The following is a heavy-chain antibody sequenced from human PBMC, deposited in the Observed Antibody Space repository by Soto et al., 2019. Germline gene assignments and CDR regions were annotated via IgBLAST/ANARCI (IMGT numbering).Heavy chain of an antibody. CDR2: IFPGDSDT. Sequence: PGASLKISCQAIGYTFTNYWIGWVRQTPGKGLEWMGIIFPGDSDTRYNPSFEGQVTVSADESISTAYLQWNTLKASDTAMYYCVRPNFGALTHFDFWGQGTLVTVSS. CDR3: VRPNFGALTHFDF. J-gene: IGHJ4*02. V-gene: IGHV5-51*01. CDR1: GYTFTNYW. D-gene: IGHD3-16*01.